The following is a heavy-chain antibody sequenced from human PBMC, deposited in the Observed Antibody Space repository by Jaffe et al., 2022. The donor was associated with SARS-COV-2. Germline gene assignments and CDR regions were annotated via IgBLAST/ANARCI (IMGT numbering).Heavy chain of an antibody. V-gene: IGHV4-59*01. D-gene: IGHD2-2*01. J-gene: IGHJ6*02. CDR3: ARFTKVVPAAMRGDYYYYYGMDV. CDR1: GGSISSYY. Sequence: QVQLQESGPGLVKPSETLSLTCTVSGGSISSYYWSWIRQPPGKGLEWIGYIYYSGSTNYNPSLKSRVTISVDTSKNQFSLKLSSVTAADTAVYYCARFTKVVPAAMRGDYYYYYGMDVWGQGTTVTVSS. CDR2: IYYSGST.